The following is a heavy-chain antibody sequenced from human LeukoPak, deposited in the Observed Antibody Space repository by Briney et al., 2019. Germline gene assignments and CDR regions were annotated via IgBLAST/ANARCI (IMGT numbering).Heavy chain of an antibody. CDR1: GGSFSGYY. CDR3: AGVLTVTYYFDY. V-gene: IGHV4-34*01. CDR2: INHSGST. J-gene: IGHJ4*02. D-gene: IGHD4-17*01. Sequence: SETLSLTCAVYGGSFSGYYWSWIRQPPGKGLEWIGEINHSGSTNYNPSLKSRVTISVDTSKNQFSLKLSSVTAADTAVYYCAGVLTVTYYFDYWGQGTLVTVSS.